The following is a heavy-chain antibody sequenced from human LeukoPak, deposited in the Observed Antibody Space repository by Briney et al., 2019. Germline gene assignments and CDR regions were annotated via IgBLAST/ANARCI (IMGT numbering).Heavy chain of an antibody. Sequence: SVKVSCKASGYTFTGYYVHWVRQAPGQGLEWMGGIIPIFGTANYAQKFQGRVTITADESTSTAYMELSSLRSEDTAVYYCARGDYYYYYMDVWGKGTTVTVSS. V-gene: IGHV1-69*13. D-gene: IGHD3-10*01. CDR2: IIPIFGTA. CDR3: ARGDYYYYYMDV. CDR1: GYTFTGYY. J-gene: IGHJ6*03.